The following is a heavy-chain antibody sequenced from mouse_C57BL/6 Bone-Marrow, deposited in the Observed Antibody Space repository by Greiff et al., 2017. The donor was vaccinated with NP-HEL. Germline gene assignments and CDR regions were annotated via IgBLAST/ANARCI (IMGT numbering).Heavy chain of an antibody. CDR3: VRHDGSSHWYFDV. Sequence: DVMLVESGGGLVQPKGSLKLSCAASGFSFNTYAMNWVRQAPGKGLEWVARIRSKSNNYATYYADSVKDRFTISRDDSESMLYLQMNNLKTEDTARYYCVRHDGSSHWYFDVWGTGTTVTVSS. CDR2: IRSKSNNYAT. J-gene: IGHJ1*03. CDR1: GFSFNTYA. V-gene: IGHV10-1*01. D-gene: IGHD1-1*01.